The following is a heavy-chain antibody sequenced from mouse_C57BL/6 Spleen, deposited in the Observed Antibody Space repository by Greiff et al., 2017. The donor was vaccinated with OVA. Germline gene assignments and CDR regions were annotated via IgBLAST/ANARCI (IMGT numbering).Heavy chain of an antibody. J-gene: IGHJ1*03. CDR1: GYTFTSYW. CDR2: IDPSDSET. D-gene: IGHD2-14*01. V-gene: IGHV1-52*01. Sequence: VQLQQPGAELVRPGSSVKLSCKASGYTFTSYWMHWVKQRPIQGLEWIGNIDPSDSETHYNQKFKDKATLTVDKSSSTAYMQLSSLTSENSAVYYCATMNGYCVGYFDVWGTGTTVTVSS. CDR3: ATMNGYCVGYFDV.